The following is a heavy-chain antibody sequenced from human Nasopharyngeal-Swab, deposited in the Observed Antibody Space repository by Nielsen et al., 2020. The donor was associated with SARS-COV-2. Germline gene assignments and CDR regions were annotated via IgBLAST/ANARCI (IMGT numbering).Heavy chain of an antibody. CDR1: GFTFSSYS. V-gene: IGHV3-21*04. Sequence: GESLKISCAASGFTFSSYSMNWVRQAPGKGLEWVSSISSSSYIYYADSVKGRFTISRDNAKNSLYLQMNSLRAEDTAVYYCAKDSVLLWFGELYYMDVWGKGTTVTVSS. D-gene: IGHD3-10*01. CDR3: AKDSVLLWFGELYYMDV. CDR2: ISSSSYI. J-gene: IGHJ6*03.